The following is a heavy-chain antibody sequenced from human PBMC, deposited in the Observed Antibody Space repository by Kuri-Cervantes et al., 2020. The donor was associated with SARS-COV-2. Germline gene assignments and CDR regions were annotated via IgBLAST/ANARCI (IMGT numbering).Heavy chain of an antibody. Sequence: GESLKISCAAPGFTFSDYYMSWIRQAPGKGLEWVSYISSSSSYTNYADSVKGRFTISRDNAKNSLYLQMNSLRAEDTAVYYCASRGNSRNWYFDLWGCGTLVTVSS. J-gene: IGHJ2*01. CDR2: ISSSSSYT. V-gene: IGHV3-11*03. CDR1: GFTFSDYY. CDR3: ASRGNSRNWYFDL. D-gene: IGHD2/OR15-2a*01.